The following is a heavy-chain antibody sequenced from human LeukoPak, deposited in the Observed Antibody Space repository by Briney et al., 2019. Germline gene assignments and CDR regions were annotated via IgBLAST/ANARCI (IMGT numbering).Heavy chain of an antibody. J-gene: IGHJ4*02. Sequence: PVGSLRLSCAASGFTFSTYGMHWVRQAPGKGLEWVAVISYDGSNKYYADSVKGRFTISRDNSKNTLYLQMHSLRAEDTAVYYCAKGPSSYYDSSRYYSFDYWGQGTLVTVSS. CDR2: ISYDGSNK. CDR1: GFTFSTYG. D-gene: IGHD3-22*01. CDR3: AKGPSSYYDSSRYYSFDY. V-gene: IGHV3-30*18.